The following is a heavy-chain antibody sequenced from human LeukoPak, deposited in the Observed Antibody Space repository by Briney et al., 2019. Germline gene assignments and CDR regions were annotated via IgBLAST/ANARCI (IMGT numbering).Heavy chain of an antibody. D-gene: IGHD1-1*01. J-gene: IGHJ6*02. V-gene: IGHV4-31*02. CDR1: GASISSGGYF. CDR2: IYYSGST. CDR3: ARDSWNGGYHYHGMDV. Sequence: SETLSLTCSVSGASISSGGYFWTWVRQHPGKGLEWIGYIYYSGSTSYNPSLKSRVSISVDTSKNQFSLKLYSVTAADTAVYYCARDSWNGGYHYHGMDVWGQGTTVTVSS.